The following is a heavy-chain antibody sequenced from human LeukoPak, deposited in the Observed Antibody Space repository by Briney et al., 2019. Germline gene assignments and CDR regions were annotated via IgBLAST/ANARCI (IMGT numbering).Heavy chain of an antibody. J-gene: IGHJ4*02. Sequence: GGSLRLSCAASGFTFSSYAMHWVRQAPGKGLEWVAVISYDGSNRYYADSVKGRFTTSRDNSKNTLYLQMNSLRAEDTAVYYCARDWTTVAVYFDYWGQGTLVTVSS. D-gene: IGHD4-23*01. V-gene: IGHV3-30*04. CDR3: ARDWTTVAVYFDY. CDR2: ISYDGSNR. CDR1: GFTFSSYA.